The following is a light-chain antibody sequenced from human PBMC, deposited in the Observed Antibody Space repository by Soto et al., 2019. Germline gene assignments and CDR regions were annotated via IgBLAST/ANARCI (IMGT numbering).Light chain of an antibody. J-gene: IGKJ3*01. CDR3: HQFHSYSQIT. CDR2: KAS. Sequence: DIQMTQSPSTLSASVGDRVIIIFRASQSISDWLAWYQQKPGKAPKLLIYKASRLETGVPSSFSGSGSGTAFTLTISRLQPNEFATDFSHQFHSYSQITFGPGAKLNGK. CDR1: QSISDW. V-gene: IGKV1-5*03.